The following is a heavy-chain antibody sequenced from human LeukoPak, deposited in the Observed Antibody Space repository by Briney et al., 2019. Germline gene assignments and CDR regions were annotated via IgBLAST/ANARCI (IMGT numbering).Heavy chain of an antibody. CDR2: IYYSGTT. Sequence: SETLSLTCTVSGGSISSYFWSWIRQPPGKGLEWIAYIYYSGTTNYNPSLKSRVTISIDTSKNQFSLKLTSVTAADTAVYYCARHPRRGARRGYFDYWGQGTLVTVSS. CDR3: ARHPRRGARRGYFDY. V-gene: IGHV4-59*08. J-gene: IGHJ4*02. D-gene: IGHD3-10*01. CDR1: GGSISSYF.